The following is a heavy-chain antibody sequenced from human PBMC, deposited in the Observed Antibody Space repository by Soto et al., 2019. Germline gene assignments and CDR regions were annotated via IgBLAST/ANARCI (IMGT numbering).Heavy chain of an antibody. V-gene: IGHV1-24*01. Sequence: ASVNVSCKGCGYSLTELSMHWVRQAPGKGLEWMGGFDPEDGETIYAQKFQGRVTMTEDKSTDTAYMELSSLRSEETALYYCASAVDRAHLGRFASRGQRTSVTGSS. CDR1: GYSLTELS. CDR2: FDPEDGET. CDR3: ASAVDRAHLGRFAS. D-gene: IGHD5-18*01. J-gene: IGHJ1*01.